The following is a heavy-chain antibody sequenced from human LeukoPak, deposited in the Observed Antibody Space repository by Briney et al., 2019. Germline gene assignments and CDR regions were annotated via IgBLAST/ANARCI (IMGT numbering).Heavy chain of an antibody. D-gene: IGHD3-10*01. V-gene: IGHV3-48*04. CDR2: IGSSRSTI. CDR3: ATWFGEDAFDI. Sequence: WVSYIGSSRSTIYYADSVKGRFTISRDNAKNSLYLQMNSLRAEDTAVYYCATWFGEDAFDIWGQGTMVTVSS. J-gene: IGHJ3*02.